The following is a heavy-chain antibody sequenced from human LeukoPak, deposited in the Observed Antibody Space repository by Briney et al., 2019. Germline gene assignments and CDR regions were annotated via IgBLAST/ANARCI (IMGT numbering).Heavy chain of an antibody. J-gene: IGHJ4*02. CDR2: ISYDGSNK. CDR1: GFTFSSYG. V-gene: IGHV3-30*18. CDR3: AKEYGPTWEYCSSTSCYVDY. D-gene: IGHD2-2*01. Sequence: GGSLRLSCAASGFTFSSYGMHWVRQAPGKGLEWVAVISYDGSNKYYADSVKGRFTISRDNSKNTLYLQMNSLRAEDTAVYYCAKEYGPTWEYCSSTSCYVDYWGQGTLVTVSS.